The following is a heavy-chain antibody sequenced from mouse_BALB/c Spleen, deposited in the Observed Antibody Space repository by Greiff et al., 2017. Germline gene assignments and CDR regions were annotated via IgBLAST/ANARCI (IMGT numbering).Heavy chain of an antibody. V-gene: IGHV1-9*01. D-gene: IGHD2-14*01. J-gene: IGHJ4*01. CDR2: ILPGSGST. CDR3: ARRYRYDWYAMDY. CDR1: GYTFSSYW. Sequence: QVQLQQSGAELMKPGASVKISCKATGYTFSSYWIEWVKQRPGHGLEWIGEILPGSGSTNYNEKFKGKATFTADTSSNTAYMQLSSLTSEDSAVYYCARRYRYDWYAMDYWGQGTSVTVSS.